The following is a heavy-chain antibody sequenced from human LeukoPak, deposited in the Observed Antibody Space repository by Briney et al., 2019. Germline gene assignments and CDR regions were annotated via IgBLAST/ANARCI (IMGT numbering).Heavy chain of an antibody. D-gene: IGHD6-19*01. Sequence: PGGSLRLSCATSGFTLSSYSMNWVRQAPGKGLEWVSYISSGSTTIYYADSVKGRFAISRDNAKNSLYLQMNSLRAEDTAAYYCARDVEQWLVRVYYFDYWGQGTLVTVSS. CDR3: ARDVEQWLVRVYYFDY. V-gene: IGHV3-48*01. CDR1: GFTLSSYS. CDR2: ISSGSTTI. J-gene: IGHJ4*02.